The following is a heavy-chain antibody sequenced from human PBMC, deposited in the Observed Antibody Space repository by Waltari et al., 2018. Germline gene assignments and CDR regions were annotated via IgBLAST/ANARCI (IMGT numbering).Heavy chain of an antibody. CDR1: GFTFGDYW. Sequence: EVQLVESGGGLVQPGGSLRLSCAASGFTFGDYWMTWVRQAPGKGLEFVANIEQDGNEKNYVDSGKGRFTISRDNAKNSLYLQMNSLRVEDTAVYYCVRTARLAEYWGQGTLVTVSS. CDR2: IEQDGNEK. CDR3: VRTARLAEY. V-gene: IGHV3-7*01. D-gene: IGHD4-17*01. J-gene: IGHJ4*02.